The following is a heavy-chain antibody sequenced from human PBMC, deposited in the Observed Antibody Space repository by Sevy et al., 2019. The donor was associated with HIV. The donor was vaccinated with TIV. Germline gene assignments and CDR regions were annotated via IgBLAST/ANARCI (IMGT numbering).Heavy chain of an antibody. D-gene: IGHD2-15*01. CDR3: ATDIVGGFAFDI. J-gene: IGHJ3*02. CDR2: ISSSGSTI. Sequence: WGSLRLSCAASGFTFSDYYMSWIRQAPGKGLEWVSYISSSGSTIYYADSVKGRFTISRDNAKNSLYLQMNSLRAEDTAVYYCATDIVGGFAFDIWGQGTMVTVSS. V-gene: IGHV3-11*04. CDR1: GFTFSDYY.